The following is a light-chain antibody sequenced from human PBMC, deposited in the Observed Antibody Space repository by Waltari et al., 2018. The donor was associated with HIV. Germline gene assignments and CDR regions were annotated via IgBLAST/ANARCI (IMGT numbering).Light chain of an antibody. J-gene: IGLJ3*02. CDR3: NSRDSSDNHRRV. CDR1: SLRSYY. CDR2: DKN. Sequence: SSELTQDPAVSVALGQTVSITCQGDSLRSYYARWYQQKPGQAPVLVIYDKNNRPSGIPDRFSGSSSGNTASLTITGAQAEDEADYYCNSRDSSDNHRRVFGGGTKLTVL. V-gene: IGLV3-19*01.